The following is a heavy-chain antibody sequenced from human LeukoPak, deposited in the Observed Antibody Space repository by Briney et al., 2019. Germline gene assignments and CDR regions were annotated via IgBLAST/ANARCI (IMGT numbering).Heavy chain of an antibody. J-gene: IGHJ4*02. CDR3: ARGGYYYDSSGYDY. D-gene: IGHD3-22*01. Sequence: SETLSLTCAVSGGSISSGGYSWSWIRQPPGKGLEWIGYIYHSGSTYYNPSLKSRVTISVDRSKNQFSLKLSAVTAADTAVYYCARGGYYYDSSGYDYWGQGTLVTVSS. V-gene: IGHV4-30-2*01. CDR1: GGSISSGGYS. CDR2: IYHSGST.